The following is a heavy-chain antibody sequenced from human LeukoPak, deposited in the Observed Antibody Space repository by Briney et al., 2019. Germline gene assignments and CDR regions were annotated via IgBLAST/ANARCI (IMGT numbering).Heavy chain of an antibody. CDR2: MNPNSGNT. D-gene: IGHD1-26*01. V-gene: IGHV1-8*03. CDR3: ARGMRWELPMGY. Sequence: GASVKVSCKASGYTFTSYDINWVRQATGQGLEWMGWMNPNSGNTGYAQKFQGRVTITRNTSISTAYMELSSLRSEDTAVYYCARGMRWELPMGYWGQGTLVTVSS. J-gene: IGHJ4*02. CDR1: GYTFTSYD.